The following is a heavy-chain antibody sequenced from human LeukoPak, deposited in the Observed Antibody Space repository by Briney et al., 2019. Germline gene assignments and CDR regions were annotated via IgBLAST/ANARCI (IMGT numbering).Heavy chain of an antibody. CDR2: MNPNSGNT. J-gene: IGHJ6*03. CDR1: GYTFTSYD. D-gene: IGHD2-2*01. Sequence: ASVKVSCKASGYTFTSYDINWVRQATGQGLEWMGWMNPNSGNTGYAQKFQGRVTMTRNTSISTAYMELSGLRSEDTAVYYCAMVGYCSSTSCYSAYYYMDVWGKGTTVTVSS. CDR3: AMVGYCSSTSCYSAYYYMDV. V-gene: IGHV1-8*01.